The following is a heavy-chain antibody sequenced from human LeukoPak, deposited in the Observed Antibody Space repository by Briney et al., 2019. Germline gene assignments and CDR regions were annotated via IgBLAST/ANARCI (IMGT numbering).Heavy chain of an antibody. CDR2: VYYSGGT. V-gene: IGHV4-30-4*07. J-gene: IGHJ4*02. Sequence: SQTLSLTCAVSGGSISSGAYSCSWIRQPPRRGLEWIGYVYYSGGTYYNPSLKSRVTISVDTSKNQFSLKLSSVTAADTAVYYCASYSGGYAYWGQGTLVTVSS. D-gene: IGHD5-12*01. CDR3: ASYSGGYAY. CDR1: GGSISSGAYS.